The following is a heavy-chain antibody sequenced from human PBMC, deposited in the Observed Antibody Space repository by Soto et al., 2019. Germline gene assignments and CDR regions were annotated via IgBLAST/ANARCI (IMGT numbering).Heavy chain of an antibody. CDR1: GGSISSGGYY. CDR3: ARETVVAATEAANWFDP. J-gene: IGHJ5*02. D-gene: IGHD2-15*01. Sequence: ASETLSLTCTVSGGSISSGGYYWSWIRQHPGKGLEWIGYIYYSGSTYYNPSLKSRVTISVDTSKNQFSLKLSSVTAADTAVYYCARETVVAATEAANWFDPWGQGTLVTVSS. CDR2: IYYSGST. V-gene: IGHV4-31*03.